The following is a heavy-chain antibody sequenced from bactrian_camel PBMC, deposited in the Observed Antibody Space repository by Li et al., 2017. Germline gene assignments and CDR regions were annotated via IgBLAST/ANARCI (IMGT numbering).Heavy chain of an antibody. D-gene: IGHD3*01. CDR1: GDTIGRYC. V-gene: IGHV3S56*01. J-gene: IGHJ4*01. CDR2: IESDGST. Sequence: HVQLVESGGGSVQVGGSLRLSCVASGDTIGRYCMGWFRQIPDKEREAVAGIESDGSTSYANSVKDRFAISRDDTTRTFYLQMNNMKPDDTAMCYCAAARYCYSAHWPVGREVASGKGTQVTVS.